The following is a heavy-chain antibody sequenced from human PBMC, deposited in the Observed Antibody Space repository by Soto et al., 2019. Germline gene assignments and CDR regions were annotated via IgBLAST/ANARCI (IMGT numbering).Heavy chain of an antibody. CDR2: INAGNGNT. CDR3: ARGLSGYCSSTSCYGFDY. V-gene: IGHV1-3*01. J-gene: IGHJ4*02. D-gene: IGHD2-2*01. CDR1: GYTFTSYA. Sequence: ASVKVSCKASGYTFTSYAMHWVRQAPGQRLEWMGWINAGNGNTKYSQKFQGRVTITRDTSASTAYMELSSLRSEDTAVYYCARGLSGYCSSTSCYGFDYWGQGTLVTVSS.